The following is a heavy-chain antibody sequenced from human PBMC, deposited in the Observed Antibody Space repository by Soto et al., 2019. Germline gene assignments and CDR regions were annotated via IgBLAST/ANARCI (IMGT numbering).Heavy chain of an antibody. CDR2: ISYDGTNK. J-gene: IGHJ4*02. CDR1: GFTFSSYA. CDR3: AKALSSHSSGLSPFDY. Sequence: QVQLVESGGGVVQPGRSLRLSCAASGFTFSSYAMYWVRQAPGKGLAWVAVISYDGTNKYYADSVKGRFTISRDNSKNTLYLQMDSLRAEDTAVYYCAKALSSHSSGLSPFDYWGQGTLVTVSS. V-gene: IGHV3-30*18. D-gene: IGHD3-22*01.